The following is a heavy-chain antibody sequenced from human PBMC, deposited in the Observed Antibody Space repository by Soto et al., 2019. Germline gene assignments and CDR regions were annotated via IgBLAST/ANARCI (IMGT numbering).Heavy chain of an antibody. CDR1: GFTFSSYA. Sequence: GGSLRLSCAASGFTFSSYAMSWVRQAPGKGLEWVSAISGSGGSTYYADSVKGRFTISRDNSKNTLYLQMNSLRAEDTAVYYCAKAPPDCSSTSCSPYSDYWGQGTLVTLSS. CDR2: ISGSGGST. V-gene: IGHV3-23*01. D-gene: IGHD2-2*01. CDR3: AKAPPDCSSTSCSPYSDY. J-gene: IGHJ4*02.